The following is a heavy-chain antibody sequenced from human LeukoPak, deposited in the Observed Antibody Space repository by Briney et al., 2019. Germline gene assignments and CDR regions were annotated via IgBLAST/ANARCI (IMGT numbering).Heavy chain of an antibody. V-gene: IGHV4-30-2*01. CDR1: GGSISSGGDY. D-gene: IGHD1-26*01. CDR2: IYHSGST. J-gene: IGHJ4*02. Sequence: SQSLSLTCTVSGGSISSGGDYWSWIRQPPGKGLEGFGYIYHSGSTYYNPSLKRRVPLSIDRSKNQFSLKLSSVTAADTAVYYCARAGSKYSGSFDFDYWGQGTLVTVSS. CDR3: ARAGSKYSGSFDFDY.